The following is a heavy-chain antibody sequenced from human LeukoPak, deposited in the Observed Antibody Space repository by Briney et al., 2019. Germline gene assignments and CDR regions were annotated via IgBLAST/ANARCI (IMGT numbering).Heavy chain of an antibody. V-gene: IGHV4-34*01. CDR1: GGSFSGYY. CDR3: ARVGDYDILTGYPNYYYYYYMDV. D-gene: IGHD3-9*01. Sequence: PSETLSLTCAVYGGSFSGYYWSRIRQPPGKGLEWIGEINHSGSTNYNPSLKSRVTISVDTSKNQFSLKLSSVTAADTAVYYCARVGDYDILTGYPNYYYYYYMDVWGKGTTVTVSS. J-gene: IGHJ6*03. CDR2: INHSGST.